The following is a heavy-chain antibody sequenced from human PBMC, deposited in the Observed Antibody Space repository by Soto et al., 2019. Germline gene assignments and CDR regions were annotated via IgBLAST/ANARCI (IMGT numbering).Heavy chain of an antibody. CDR3: ARRGPGGGYDLAYFDY. V-gene: IGHV3-13*01. J-gene: IGHJ4*02. CDR2: IGTAGDT. Sequence: GGSLRLSCAASGFTFSSYDMHWVRQATGKGLEWVSAIGTAGDTYYPGSVKGRFTISRENAKNSLYLQMNSLRAGDTAVYYCARRGPGGGYDLAYFDYWGQGTLVTVSS. CDR1: GFTFSSYD. D-gene: IGHD5-12*01.